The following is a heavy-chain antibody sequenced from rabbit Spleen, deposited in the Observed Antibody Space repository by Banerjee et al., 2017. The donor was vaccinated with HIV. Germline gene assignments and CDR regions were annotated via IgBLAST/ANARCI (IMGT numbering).Heavy chain of an antibody. CDR1: GFSFSGGYW. J-gene: IGHJ3*01. Sequence: QEQLVESGGDLVKPGTSLTLTCTASGFSFSGGYWICWVRQAPGKGPEWIACIYNGNSNTNYASWAKGRFTISKPSSTTVTLQMTSLTAADTATYFCARADTGGSYYSRNLWGQGTLVTVS. CDR3: ARADTGGSYYSRNL. CDR2: IYNGNSNT. V-gene: IGHV1S45*01. D-gene: IGHD8-1*01.